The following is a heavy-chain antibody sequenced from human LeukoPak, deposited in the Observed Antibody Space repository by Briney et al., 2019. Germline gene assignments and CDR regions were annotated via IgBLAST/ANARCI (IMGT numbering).Heavy chain of an antibody. CDR1: GGSISRDY. CDR2: IYYTGST. V-gene: IGHV4-59*01. Sequence: SETLSLTCTVSGGSISRDYWSWIRQPPGKGLEWIGYIYYTGSTNYNPSLKSRVTISVDTSKNQFPLKLSSVTAADTAVYYCAREESDWFDPWGQGTLVTVSS. J-gene: IGHJ5*02. CDR3: AREESDWFDP.